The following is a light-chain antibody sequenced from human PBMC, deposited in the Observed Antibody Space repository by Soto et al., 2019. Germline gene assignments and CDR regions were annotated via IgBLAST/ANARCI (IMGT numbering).Light chain of an antibody. CDR2: DAS. CDR1: QSVSSY. J-gene: IGKJ3*01. Sequence: EIVLTQSPATLSLSPGERATLSCRASQSVSSYLAWYQQKPGQAPRVLIYDASNRATGIPARFSGSGSGTDFTLTISSLEPEDFAFYYCQQRSNWPPTFGPGTNVDIK. V-gene: IGKV3-11*01. CDR3: QQRSNWPPT.